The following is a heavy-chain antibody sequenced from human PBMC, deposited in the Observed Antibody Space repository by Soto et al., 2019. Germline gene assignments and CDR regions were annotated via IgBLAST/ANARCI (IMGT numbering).Heavy chain of an antibody. J-gene: IGHJ4*02. Sequence: VQLLESGGGLVQPGGSLRLSCAASGFTFSSYAMHWVRQAPGKGLEWVAVISYDGSNKYYADSVKGRFTISRDNSKNTLCLKMNSLRAEDPVVYYCASWGGESDVGFDYWGQGTLVTVSS. D-gene: IGHD3-16*01. V-gene: IGHV3-30-3*01. CDR3: ASWGGESDVGFDY. CDR1: GFTFSSYA. CDR2: ISYDGSNK.